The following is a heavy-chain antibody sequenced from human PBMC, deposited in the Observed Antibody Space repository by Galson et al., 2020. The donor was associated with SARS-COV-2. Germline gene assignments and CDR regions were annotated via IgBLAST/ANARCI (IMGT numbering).Heavy chain of an antibody. D-gene: IGHD3-10*01. J-gene: IGHJ6*02. CDR3: ARETYNHGSGSHYYYYHGMDV. Sequence: ASVKVSCKASGYTFSTYAITWVRQAPGKGLEWVGWMSADNGDRNSAETLQDRVTMTIDTSTSTAYMELRNLRSDDTAVYCCARETYNHGSGSHYYYYHGMDVWGQGTTVTVSS. CDR1: GYTFSTYA. CDR2: MSADNGDR. V-gene: IGHV1-18*04.